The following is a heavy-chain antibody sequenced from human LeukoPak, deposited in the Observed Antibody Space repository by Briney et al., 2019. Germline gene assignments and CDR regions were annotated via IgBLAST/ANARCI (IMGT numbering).Heavy chain of an antibody. CDR1: GFSVSTRD. CDR3: AKHSYRVDSFTDY. CDR2: FYIGGGK. J-gene: IGHJ4*02. V-gene: IGHV3-53*01. D-gene: IGHD5-12*01. Sequence: PGGSLRLSCAASGFSVSTRDMNWVRQAPGKGLEWVSVFYIGGGKYHADSVKGRFTISRDNSKNTLYLQMNSLRAEDTAVYYCAKHSYRVDSFTDYWGQGTLVTVSS.